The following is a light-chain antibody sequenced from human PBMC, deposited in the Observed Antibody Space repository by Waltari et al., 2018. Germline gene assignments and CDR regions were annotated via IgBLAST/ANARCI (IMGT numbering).Light chain of an antibody. J-gene: IGLJ3*02. CDR1: SEHYSNV. CDR2: VNSDGSH. V-gene: IGLV4-69*01. CDR3: QTGGHGTWV. Sequence: QLVLTQSPSASASLGASITLTCTLSSEHYSNVIAWLQQLPEKGPRYLMKVNSDGSHSRGNEIPDRFSGSSSGAERYLTISSLQSEDEADYYCQTGGHGTWVFGGGTKLTVL.